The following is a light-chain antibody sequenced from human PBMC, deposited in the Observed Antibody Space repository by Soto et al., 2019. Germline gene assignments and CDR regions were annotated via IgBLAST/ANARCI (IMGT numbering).Light chain of an antibody. V-gene: IGLV6-57*02. CDR1: GGSIATNY. CDR3: QSHDSTNVV. Sequence: NFMLTQPHSVSASPGKTVTISCTGSGGSIATNYVQWYQQRPGSAPTTVIYEDDKRPSGVPDRFSGSIDRSSNSASLIISGLKTEDEADYYCQSHDSTNVVFGRGTKLTVL. J-gene: IGLJ2*01. CDR2: EDD.